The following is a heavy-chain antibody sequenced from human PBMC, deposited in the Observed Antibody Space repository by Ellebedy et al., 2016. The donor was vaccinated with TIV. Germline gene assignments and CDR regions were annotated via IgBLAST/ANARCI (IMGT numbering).Heavy chain of an antibody. CDR3: TPHWGFNF. CDR1: GLTVTDAY. D-gene: IGHD3-16*01. Sequence: GESLKISXVASGLTVTDAYMYWVRQAPGKGLEWIGRITPKSEGGTGDYAAPVRGRFSVSRDESLNTLYLGMKSQKIEDTGTYYCTPHWGFNFWGQGTTVTVSS. V-gene: IGHV3-15*01. J-gene: IGHJ3*01. CDR2: ITPKSEGGTG.